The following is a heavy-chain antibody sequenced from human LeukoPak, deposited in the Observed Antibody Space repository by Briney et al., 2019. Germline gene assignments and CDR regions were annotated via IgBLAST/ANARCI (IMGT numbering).Heavy chain of an antibody. D-gene: IGHD3-16*01. J-gene: IGHJ3*01. V-gene: IGHV4-59*01. CDR2: IYYSGCA. CDR3: ARVFWGQLHAFDF. Sequence: PSETLSLTCTVSGASISSYYWSWIRQPPGKGLEWIGYIYYSGCAKYNPSLKSRVTISIDTSKKQFSLNLSSVTAADTAVYYCARVFWGQLHAFDFWGQGTMVTVSS. CDR1: GASISSYY.